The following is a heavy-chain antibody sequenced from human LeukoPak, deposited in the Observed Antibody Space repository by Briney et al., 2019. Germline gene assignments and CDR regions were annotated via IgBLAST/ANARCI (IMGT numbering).Heavy chain of an antibody. Sequence: QPGGSLRLSCVASGLTFSRYAMSWVRQAPGQGREWVSAISGSGSSTNYADSVKGRFTISRDNSKNTLYLQMNSLRAEDTAVYYCAKAAYTSGLWYFDSWGQGILVTVSS. CDR3: AKAAYTSGLWYFDS. D-gene: IGHD6-19*01. CDR2: ISGSGSST. J-gene: IGHJ4*02. V-gene: IGHV3-23*01. CDR1: GLTFSRYA.